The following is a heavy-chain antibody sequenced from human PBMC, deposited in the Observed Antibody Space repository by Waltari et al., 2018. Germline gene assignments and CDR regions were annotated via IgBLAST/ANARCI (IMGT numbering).Heavy chain of an antibody. J-gene: IGHJ6*03. CDR3: ARXRSXYDILTGSGYYYYMDV. V-gene: IGHV4-59*01. CDR1: GGSISSYY. CDR2: IYYSGST. Sequence: QVQLQESGPGLVKPSETLSLTCTVSGGSISSYYWSWIRQPPGKGLEWVGXIYYSGSTNYNPSLKSRVTISVDTSKNQFSLKLXSVTAADTAVYYCARXRSXYDILTGSGYYYYMDVWGKGT. D-gene: IGHD3-9*01.